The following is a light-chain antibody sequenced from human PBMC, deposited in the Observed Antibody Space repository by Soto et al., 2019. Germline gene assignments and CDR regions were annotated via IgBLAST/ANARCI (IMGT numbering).Light chain of an antibody. Sequence: QSALTQPPSASGSPGQSVIITCTGTSSDVGGYNYVSWYQQHPSKAPKLMIYEVTKRPSGVPDRFSGSKSGNTASLTVSGLQAEDEADYYCSSYAGGNSYVFGTGTKLTVL. CDR2: EVT. CDR1: SSDVGGYNY. CDR3: SSYAGGNSYV. V-gene: IGLV2-8*01. J-gene: IGLJ1*01.